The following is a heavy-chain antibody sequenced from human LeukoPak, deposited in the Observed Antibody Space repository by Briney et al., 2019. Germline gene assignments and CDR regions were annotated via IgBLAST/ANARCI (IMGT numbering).Heavy chain of an antibody. D-gene: IGHD3-10*01. Sequence: TVKVSCKASGFTNSNSSVQWVRQARGQRPEWIGWIVVGTGKTNYAQRLQERVTITRDMSTGTVDMELSSLRSEDTAVYYCAATSIRMVQRIIYYGKDVWGQGTTVTVSS. CDR1: GFTNSNSS. CDR3: AATSIRMVQRIIYYGKDV. CDR2: IVVGTGKT. J-gene: IGHJ6*02. V-gene: IGHV1-58*01.